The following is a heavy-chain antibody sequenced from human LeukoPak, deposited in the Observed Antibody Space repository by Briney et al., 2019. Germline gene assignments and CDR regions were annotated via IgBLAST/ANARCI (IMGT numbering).Heavy chain of an antibody. V-gene: IGHV1-18*01. D-gene: IGHD6-6*01. J-gene: IGHJ4*02. CDR3: ATLSSSSWGYYFDY. Sequence: GASVTVSCKASGYTFTSYGISWVRQAPRQGLEWMGWISAYSGDTDYAQNLQGRVTMTTDTSTSTAYMEVTSLRSDDTAVYYCATLSSSSWGYYFDYWGQGTLVTVSS. CDR1: GYTFTSYG. CDR2: ISAYSGDT.